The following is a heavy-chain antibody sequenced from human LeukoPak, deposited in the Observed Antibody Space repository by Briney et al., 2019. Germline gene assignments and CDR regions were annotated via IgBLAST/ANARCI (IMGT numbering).Heavy chain of an antibody. J-gene: IGHJ1*01. Sequence: GGSLRLSCAASGFTFSSYAMCWVRQAPGKGLEWVSGISESGGTTYYADSVKGRFTISRDNSKNTLYLQMNSLRDEDTALYYCVKDHRGSLENFQHWGQGTLVTVFS. CDR3: VKDHRGSLENFQH. V-gene: IGHV3-23*01. CDR2: ISESGGTT. CDR1: GFTFSSYA.